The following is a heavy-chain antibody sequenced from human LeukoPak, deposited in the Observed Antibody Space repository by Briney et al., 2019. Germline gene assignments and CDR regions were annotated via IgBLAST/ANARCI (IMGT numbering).Heavy chain of an antibody. J-gene: IGHJ6*03. CDR2: IYTSGST. CDR3: ARVRTQPDYYMDV. D-gene: IGHD1-7*01. CDR1: GGPISSYY. V-gene: IGHV4-4*07. Sequence: SETLSLTCTVSGGPISSYYWSWIRQPAGKGLEWIGRIYTSGSTNYNPSLKSRVTMSVDTSKNQFSLKLSSVTAADTAVYYCARVRTQPDYYMDVWGKGTTVTVSS.